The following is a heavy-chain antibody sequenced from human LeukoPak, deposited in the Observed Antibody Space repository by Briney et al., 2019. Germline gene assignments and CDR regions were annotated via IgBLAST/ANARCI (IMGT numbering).Heavy chain of an antibody. CDR3: AREGGFHYDSSGDAFDI. CDR2: ISSNSAYI. D-gene: IGHD3-22*01. Sequence: PGGSLRLSCAASGFTFRRYTMTWVRQAPGRGLEWVSSISSNSAYIYYADSLRGRLTISRDNAKNSLYLQVDGLGADDTAVYYCAREGGFHYDSSGDAFDIWGQGTMVTVSS. V-gene: IGHV3-21*01. J-gene: IGHJ3*02. CDR1: GFTFRRYT.